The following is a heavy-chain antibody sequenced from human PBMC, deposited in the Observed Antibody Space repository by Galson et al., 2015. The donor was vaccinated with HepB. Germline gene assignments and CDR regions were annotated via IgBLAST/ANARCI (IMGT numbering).Heavy chain of an antibody. V-gene: IGHV3-23*01. D-gene: IGHD6-19*01. CDR1: GLSFDIHA. J-gene: IGHJ3*02. CDR2: ISTSGADT. Sequence: SLRLSCAVSGLSFDIHAMNWVRLAPGKGLQWVSTISTSGADTYYTDSVKGRFTISRDNSKNTLYVQMNSLRAEDTAVYYCARGTVAGPGPHDGFDIWGQGTMATVSS. CDR3: ARGTVAGPGPHDGFDI.